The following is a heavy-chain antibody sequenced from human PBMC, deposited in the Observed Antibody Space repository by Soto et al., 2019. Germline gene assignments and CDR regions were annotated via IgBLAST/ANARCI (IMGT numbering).Heavy chain of an antibody. Sequence: GGSLRLSCAASGFTFSSYGMHWVRQAPGKGLEWVAVISYDGSNKYYADSVKGRFTISRDNSKNTLYLQMNSLRAEDTDVYYCAKDGALFTSSSWYAYTFHGIGFDYWGQGTLVTVSS. D-gene: IGHD6-13*01. V-gene: IGHV3-30*18. CDR2: ISYDGSNK. J-gene: IGHJ4*02. CDR1: GFTFSSYG. CDR3: AKDGALFTSSSWYAYTFHGIGFDY.